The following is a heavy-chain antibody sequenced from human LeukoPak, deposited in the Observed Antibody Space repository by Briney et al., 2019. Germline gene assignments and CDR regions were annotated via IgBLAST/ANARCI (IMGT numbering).Heavy chain of an antibody. CDR1: GFTFSSYA. D-gene: IGHD3-9*01. V-gene: IGHV3-23*01. Sequence: GGSLRLSCAASGFTFSSYAMSWVRQSPGKGLEWVSAISGGGGSTYYADSVKGRFTISRDNSKNTLYLQMNSLRAENTAVYYCAKFYDISTGYFDCWGQGTLVTVSS. CDR2: ISGGGGST. J-gene: IGHJ4*02. CDR3: AKFYDISTGYFDC.